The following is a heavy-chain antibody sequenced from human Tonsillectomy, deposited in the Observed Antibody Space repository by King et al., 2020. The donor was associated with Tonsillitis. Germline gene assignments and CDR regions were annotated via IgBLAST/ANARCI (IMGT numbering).Heavy chain of an antibody. CDR3: SRGESSTSPYYFEY. J-gene: IGHJ4*02. CDR1: GGTFSNYA. V-gene: IGHV1-69*01. Sequence: VQLVESGAEVKKPGSSVKVSCKASGGTFSNYAISWVRQAPGQGLEWMGVIIPMFGTATYAQKFQGRVTITADESTSTAYMEMSSLRSEDTAVYFCSRGESSTSPYYFEYWGQGTLVTVSS. D-gene: IGHD6-13*01. CDR2: IIPMFGTA.